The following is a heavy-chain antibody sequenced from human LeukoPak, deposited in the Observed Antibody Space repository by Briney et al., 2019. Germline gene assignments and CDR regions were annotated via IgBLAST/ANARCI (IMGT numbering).Heavy chain of an antibody. V-gene: IGHV3-30-3*01. J-gene: IGHJ4*02. CDR3: ARSASLDY. CDR1: GFTFSSYA. CDR2: ISYDGSNK. Sequence: GRSLRLSCAASGFTFSSYAMHWARQAPGKGLEWVAVISYDGSNKYYADSVKGRFTISRDNSKNTLYLQMNSLRAEDTAVYYCARSASLDYWGQGTLVTVSS.